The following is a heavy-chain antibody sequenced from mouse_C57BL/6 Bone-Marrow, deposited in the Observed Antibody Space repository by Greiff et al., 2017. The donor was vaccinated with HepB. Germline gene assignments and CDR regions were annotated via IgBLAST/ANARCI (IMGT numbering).Heavy chain of an antibody. CDR3: ARRDYGSNPYYFDY. V-gene: IGHV14-2*01. CDR1: GFNIKDYY. D-gene: IGHD1-1*01. J-gene: IGHJ2*01. CDR2: IDPEDGET. Sequence: DVHLVESGAELVKPGASVKLSCTASGFNIKDYYMHWVKQRTEQGLEWIGRIDPEDGETKYAPKFQGKATITADTSSNTAYLQLSSLTSEDTAVYYGARRDYGSNPYYFDYWGQGTTLTVSS.